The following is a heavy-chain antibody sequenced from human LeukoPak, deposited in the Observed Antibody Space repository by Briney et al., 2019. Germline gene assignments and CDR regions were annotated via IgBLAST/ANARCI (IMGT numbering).Heavy chain of an antibody. CDR1: GFTSSSYW. CDR3: ATASLSSLLTFDY. D-gene: IGHD2-15*01. CDR2: IKQDGSQK. Sequence: PGGSLRLSRAAPGFTSSSYWLNWVRQAPGKGLEWVAIIKQDGSQKFYVDSVKGRFTISTDTAKNSLYLLMNSLRAEDTAVYYCATASLSSLLTFDYWGQGTLVTVSS. J-gene: IGHJ4*02. V-gene: IGHV3-7*01.